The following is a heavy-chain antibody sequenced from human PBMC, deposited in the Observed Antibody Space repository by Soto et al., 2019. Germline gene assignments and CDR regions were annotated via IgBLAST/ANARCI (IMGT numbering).Heavy chain of an antibody. V-gene: IGHV3-23*01. Sequence: EVQLLESGGGLVQPGGSLRLSCAASGITFSSYAFSWVRQAAGKGLEWVSGISGSGNSTYYADSVKGRFSFSRDNSQNTVYRQMNSLRVEDAAVYYFAISAVGAKDLFAYWGQGTLVTVSS. CDR2: ISGSGNST. CDR1: GITFSSYA. D-gene: IGHD1-26*01. CDR3: AISAVGAKDLFAY. J-gene: IGHJ4*02.